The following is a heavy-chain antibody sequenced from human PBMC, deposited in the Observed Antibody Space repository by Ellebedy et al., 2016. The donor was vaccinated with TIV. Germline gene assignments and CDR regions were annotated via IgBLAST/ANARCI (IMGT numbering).Heavy chain of an antibody. CDR2: ISSSSSYI. V-gene: IGHV3-21*01. CDR3: ARDVPAYGMDV. CDR1: GFTFSSYA. J-gene: IGHJ6*02. Sequence: GESLKISCAASGFTFSSYAMSWVRQAPGKGLEWVSSISSSSSYIYYADSVKGRFTISRDNAKKSLYLQMNSLRAEDTAVYYCARDVPAYGMDVWGQGTTVSVSS.